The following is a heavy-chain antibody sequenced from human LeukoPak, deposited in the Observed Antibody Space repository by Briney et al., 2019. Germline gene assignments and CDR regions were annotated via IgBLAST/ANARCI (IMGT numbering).Heavy chain of an antibody. CDR2: ISGSGGST. J-gene: IGHJ5*02. CDR1: GFTFSGYA. Sequence: GGSLRLSCAASGFTFSGYAMSWVRQAPGKGLEWVSAISGSGGSTYYADSVKGRSTISRDNSKNTLYLQMNSLRAEDTAVYYCAKDSGTSRVATILTWGQGTLVTVSS. CDR3: AKDSGTSRVATILT. D-gene: IGHD5-12*01. V-gene: IGHV3-23*01.